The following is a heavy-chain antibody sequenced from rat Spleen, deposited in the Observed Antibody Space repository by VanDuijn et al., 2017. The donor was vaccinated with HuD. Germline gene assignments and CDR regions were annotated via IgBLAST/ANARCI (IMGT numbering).Heavy chain of an antibody. CDR1: GFVFSNYD. CDR2: ISFDGSRT. V-gene: IGHV5S10*01. D-gene: IGHD1-11*01. CDR3: ATRDGGYPG. J-gene: IGHJ3*01. Sequence: EVQRVESGGGLVQPGRSMKLSCVASGFVFSNYDMAWVRQAPKKGLEWVAYISFDGSRTYYRDSVKGRFTISRDNAKNTLYLQMDSLRSDDTATYYCATRDGGYPGWGQGTLVAVSS.